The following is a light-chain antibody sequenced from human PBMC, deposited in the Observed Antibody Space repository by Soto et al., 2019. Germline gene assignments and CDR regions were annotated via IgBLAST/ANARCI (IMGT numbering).Light chain of an antibody. V-gene: IGKV1-27*01. CDR1: QGISTY. CDR2: AAS. Sequence: DIQMTQSPSSLSASVGDRVTITCRASQGISTYLAWYQQKPGKVPKLLIYAASTLQSGVPARFSGSGSGTDFTLTISSLQPEDVATYYCQQFDDHPFTFGPGTRVDF. CDR3: QQFDDHPFT. J-gene: IGKJ3*01.